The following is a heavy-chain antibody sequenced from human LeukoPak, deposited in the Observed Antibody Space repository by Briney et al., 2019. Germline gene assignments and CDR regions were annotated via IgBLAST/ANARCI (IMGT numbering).Heavy chain of an antibody. V-gene: IGHV4-34*01. J-gene: IGHJ6*03. Sequence: SETLSLTCAVYGGSFSGHYWTWIRQPPGKGLEWLGEINHSGSTNYNPSLKSRVTISVDTSKNQFSLKVSSVTAADTAVYYCARTGVLLWLGEFVPRNYMDVWGKGTTVTVSS. CDR3: ARTGVLLWLGEFVPRNYMDV. D-gene: IGHD3-10*01. CDR1: GGSFSGHY. CDR2: INHSGST.